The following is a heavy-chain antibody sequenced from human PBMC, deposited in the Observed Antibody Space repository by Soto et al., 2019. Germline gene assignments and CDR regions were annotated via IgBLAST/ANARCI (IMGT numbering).Heavy chain of an antibody. CDR2: IAYDGINT. V-gene: IGHV3-30-3*01. D-gene: IGHD5-18*01. CDR3: AKGDTAMVLYYFDY. J-gene: IGHJ4*02. CDR1: GFNFGTYA. Sequence: PGGSLRLSCVASGFNFGTYAIHWVRQAPGKGLQWVALIAYDGINTYYADSVKGRFTISRDNSKNTLHLQMNSLRAEDTALYYCAKGDTAMVLYYFDYWGQGTLVTVSS.